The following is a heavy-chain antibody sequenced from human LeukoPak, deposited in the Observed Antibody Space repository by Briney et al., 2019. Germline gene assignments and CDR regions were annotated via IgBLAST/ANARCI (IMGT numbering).Heavy chain of an antibody. J-gene: IGHJ4*02. V-gene: IGHV4-38-2*01. Sequence: PSQTLSLTCAVSGYFISSVYYWGWIRQPPEKGLEWIGSIYQSRSTYYKPSLKSRVTISMDASKNQLALKLTSVSAADTAVYYCAKIKTGSSADPFDNWGRGTLVTVSS. CDR1: GYFISSVYY. CDR2: IYQSRST. CDR3: AKIKTGSSADPFDN. D-gene: IGHD1-26*01.